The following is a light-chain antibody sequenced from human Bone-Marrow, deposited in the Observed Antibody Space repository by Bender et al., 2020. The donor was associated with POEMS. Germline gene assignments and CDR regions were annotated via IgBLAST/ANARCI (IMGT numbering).Light chain of an antibody. J-gene: IGLJ1*01. Sequence: VLTQPPSVSVAPGQTATITCGGNNIGSRRVHWYQQKPGQAPVLVVYDDRGRPSGIPERFSGSKSGNTASLTISGLQAEDEADYYCCSYAGRYTYVFGTGTKVTVL. CDR1: NIGSRR. V-gene: IGLV3-21*02. CDR2: DDR. CDR3: CSYAGRYTYV.